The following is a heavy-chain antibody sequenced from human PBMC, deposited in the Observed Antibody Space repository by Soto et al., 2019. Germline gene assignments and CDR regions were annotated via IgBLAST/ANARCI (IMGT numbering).Heavy chain of an antibody. CDR3: AXHGPTPYRPFYYFGLDV. D-gene: IGHD3-16*02. V-gene: IGHV4-39*01. Sequence: PSGTLSLTCTVSNDSITTSRHYWAWIRQAPGKGLEWIGTIFYTGTTYYNPSLASRVTLSVDTSKNQISLILNSVAVADTAIYFCAXHGPTPYRPFYYFGLDVWGQGTTVTVSS. CDR2: IFYTGTT. J-gene: IGHJ6*01. CDR1: NDSITTSRHY.